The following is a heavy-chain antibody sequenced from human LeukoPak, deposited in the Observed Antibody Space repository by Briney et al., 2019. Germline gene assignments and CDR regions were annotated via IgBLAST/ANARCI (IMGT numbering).Heavy chain of an antibody. V-gene: IGHV3-23*01. CDR2: ISGSGGST. CDR1: GFTFSSYA. CDR3: AKDNYDFWSGVLNAFDI. D-gene: IGHD3-3*01. J-gene: IGHJ3*02. Sequence: GGSLRLSCAASGFTFSSYAMSWVHQAPGKGLEWVSAISGSGGSTYYADSVKGRFTISRDNSKNTLYLQMNSLRAEDTAVYYCAKDNYDFWSGVLNAFDIWGQGTMVTVSS.